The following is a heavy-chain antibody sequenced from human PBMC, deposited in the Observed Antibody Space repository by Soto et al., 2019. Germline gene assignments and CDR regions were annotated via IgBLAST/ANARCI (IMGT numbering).Heavy chain of an antibody. V-gene: IGHV4-4*02. Sequence: PSETLSLTCAVSGGPISSSNWWSWVRQPPGKGLEWIGEIYHSGSTNYNPSLKSRVTISVDTSKNQFSLKLSSVTAADTAVYYCAREHEDGMDVWGQGTTVTVSS. CDR1: GGPISSSNW. J-gene: IGHJ6*02. CDR2: IYHSGST. CDR3: AREHEDGMDV.